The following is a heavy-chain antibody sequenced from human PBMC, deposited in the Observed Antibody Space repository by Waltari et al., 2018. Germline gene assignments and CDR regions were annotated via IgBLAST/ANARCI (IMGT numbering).Heavy chain of an antibody. CDR3: ARGEGLELPLLDY. CDR2: IYSGVST. D-gene: IGHD1-7*01. Sequence: EVQLVESGGGLIQPGGSLRLSCAASGFAVSSNYMSWVPQAPGTGLEWVSVIYSGVSTYYADSVKGRFTISRDNSKNTLYLQMNSLRAEDTAVYYCARGEGLELPLLDYWGQGTLVTVSS. V-gene: IGHV3-53*01. J-gene: IGHJ4*02. CDR1: GFAVSSNY.